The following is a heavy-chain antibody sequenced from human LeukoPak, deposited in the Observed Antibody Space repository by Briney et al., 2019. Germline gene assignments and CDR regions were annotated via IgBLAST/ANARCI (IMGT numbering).Heavy chain of an antibody. CDR2: ISGSGGST. CDR3: ARDSLLWFGESMYYYYGMDV. CDR1: GFTFSSYA. J-gene: IGHJ6*02. Sequence: PGGSLRLSCAASGFTFSSYAMSWVRQAPGKGLEWVSAISGSGGSTYYADSVKGRFTISRDNSKNTLYLQMNSLRAEDTAVYYCARDSLLWFGESMYYYYGMDVWGQGTTVTVSS. V-gene: IGHV3-23*01. D-gene: IGHD3-10*01.